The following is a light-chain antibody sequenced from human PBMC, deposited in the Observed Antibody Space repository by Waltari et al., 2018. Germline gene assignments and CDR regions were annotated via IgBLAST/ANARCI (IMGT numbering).Light chain of an antibody. V-gene: IGLV3-10*01. CDR2: ADT. Sequence: SYKLTQPPSGSVSPGPAARITCSRDALPRNFAYWYQPKSGQAPVLVIYADTKRRSGIPERFSGSSSGTVATLTIIGAQVEDEADYYCYSTDHSGLGVFGGGTKLAV. CDR3: YSTDHSGLGV. J-gene: IGLJ2*01. CDR1: ALPRNF.